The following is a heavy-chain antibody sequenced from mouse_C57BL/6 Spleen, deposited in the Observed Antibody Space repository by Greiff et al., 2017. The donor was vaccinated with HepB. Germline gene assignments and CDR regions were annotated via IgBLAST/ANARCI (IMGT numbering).Heavy chain of an antibody. CDR1: GFSLTSYG. Sequence: VKVVESGPGLVAPSQSLSITCTVSGFSLTSYGVHWVRQPPGKGLEWLVVIWSDGSTTYNSALKSRLSISKDNSKSQVFLKMNSLQTDDTAMYYCARHPNYYGSSYGAMDYWGQGTSVTVSS. J-gene: IGHJ4*01. V-gene: IGHV2-6-1*01. D-gene: IGHD1-1*01. CDR3: ARHPNYYGSSYGAMDY. CDR2: IWSDGST.